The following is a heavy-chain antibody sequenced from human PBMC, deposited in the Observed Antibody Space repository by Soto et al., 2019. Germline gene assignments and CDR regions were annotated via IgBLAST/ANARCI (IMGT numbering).Heavy chain of an antibody. CDR1: GFPFSSYA. CDR2: ISYDGSKK. J-gene: IGHJ4*02. Sequence: PRGSLRLSCAASGFPFSSYAMHWVRQAPGKGLEWVAVISYDGSKKYYADSVKGRFTISRYNSKNTLYLQMNSLRAEDTAVYYCARHLDPVFNGYYYDSSVSSPFDYWGQGTLVTVSS. D-gene: IGHD3-22*01. CDR3: ARHLDPVFNGYYYDSSVSSPFDY. V-gene: IGHV3-30-3*01.